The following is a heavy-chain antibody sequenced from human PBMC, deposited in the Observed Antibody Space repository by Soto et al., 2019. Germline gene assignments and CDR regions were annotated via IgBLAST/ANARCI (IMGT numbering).Heavy chain of an antibody. D-gene: IGHD1-26*01. CDR2: ISGSGSNT. J-gene: IGHJ4*02. CDR1: GFTFSTYA. CDR3: ARDPSHSYYTLFYYFDH. V-gene: IGHV3-23*01. Sequence: EVQLLESGGGLVQPGGSLRLSCAASGFTFSTYAMSWVRQAPGKGLEWVSAISGSGSNTYYADSVKGQFTISRDDSKSTQYQKMNRLRAEDTAVYYCARDPSHSYYTLFYYFDHWGQGTLVTVSS.